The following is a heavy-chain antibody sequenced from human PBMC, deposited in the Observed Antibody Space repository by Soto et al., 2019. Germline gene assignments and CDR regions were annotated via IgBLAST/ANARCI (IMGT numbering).Heavy chain of an antibody. CDR3: ASGGGVGVAGSAAFDM. V-gene: IGHV1-2*02. J-gene: IGHJ3*02. D-gene: IGHD3-3*01. CDR2: INPATGAA. CDR1: GYPVTAYY. Sequence: QLHLVQSGAVVKKPGASVTVSCSASGYPVTAYYMHWVRQAPGRGLEWMGGINPATGAAKYTQTSQGRVTMTRDTSTSTVFMELSGLTSEDTAVFYCASGGGVGVAGSAAFDMWGQGTLVTVSS.